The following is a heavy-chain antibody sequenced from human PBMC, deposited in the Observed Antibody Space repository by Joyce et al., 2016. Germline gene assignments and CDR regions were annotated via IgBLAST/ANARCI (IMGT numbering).Heavy chain of an antibody. CDR1: GGSINSIDSY. CDR3: ARDVIPPASYYGLDV. V-gene: IGHV4-30-4*01. CDR2: IYYTGNT. D-gene: IGHD2-2*01. J-gene: IGHJ6*02. Sequence: QVQLQESGPGQVKPSQTLSLTCTVFGGSINSIDSYWPWIRQTPGEGLEWLGYIYYTGNTYYNPSLKSRLTISIDTSKNQFSLELTSVTAADTALYFCARDVIPPASYYGLDVWGQGAPVTVSS.